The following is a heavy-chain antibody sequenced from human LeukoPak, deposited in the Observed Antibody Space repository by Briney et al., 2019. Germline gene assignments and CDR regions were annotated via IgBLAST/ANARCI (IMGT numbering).Heavy chain of an antibody. CDR3: ARAYSRTKSGYSSSWSGLGAFDI. D-gene: IGHD6-13*01. V-gene: IGHV4-4*07. J-gene: IGHJ3*02. Sequence: SETLSLTCTVSGGSISSYYWSWIRQPAGKGLEWIGRIYTSGSTNYNPSLKSRVTMSVDTSKNQFSLKLSSVTAADTAVYYCARAYSRTKSGYSSSWSGLGAFDIWGQGTMVTVSS. CDR1: GGSISSYY. CDR2: IYTSGST.